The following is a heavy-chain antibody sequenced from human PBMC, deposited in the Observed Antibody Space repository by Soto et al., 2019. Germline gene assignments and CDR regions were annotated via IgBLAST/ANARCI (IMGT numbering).Heavy chain of an antibody. V-gene: IGHV3-21*01. CDR3: ARDRADMVTDYHPMFDF. CDR1: GFTFSSYS. D-gene: IGHD4-17*01. Sequence: PGGSLRLSCAASGFTFSSYSMNWVRQAPGKGLEWVSSISSSSSNIYYADSVKGRFTISRDNAKNTLYLQMNSLRAEDTAVYYCARDRADMVTDYHPMFDFWGQGALVTVSS. J-gene: IGHJ4*02. CDR2: ISSSSSNI.